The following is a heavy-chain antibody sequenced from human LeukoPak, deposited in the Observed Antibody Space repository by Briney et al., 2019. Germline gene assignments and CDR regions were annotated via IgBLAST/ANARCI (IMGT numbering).Heavy chain of an antibody. D-gene: IGHD2-21*01. V-gene: IGHV3-23*01. CDR2: ISDSGNT. J-gene: IGHJ4*02. CDR3: AKAPATTCRGAYCYPFDY. Sequence: GGSLRLSCAASGFTLSSYAMSWVRQAPGKGLEWVSAISDSGNTYHADSVKGRFTISRDSSKNTLFLQMNRLRPEDAAVYYCAKAPATTCRGAYCYPFDYWGQGTLVTVSS. CDR1: GFTLSSYA.